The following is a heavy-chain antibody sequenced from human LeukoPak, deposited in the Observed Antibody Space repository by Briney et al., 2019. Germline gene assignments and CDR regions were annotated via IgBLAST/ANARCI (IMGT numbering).Heavy chain of an antibody. CDR3: AREAAAGTGVDY. D-gene: IGHD6-13*01. CDR1: GGSFSGYY. V-gene: IGHV4-34*01. CDR2: INHSGST. J-gene: IGHJ4*02. Sequence: SETLSLTCAVYGGSFSGYYWSWIRQPPGKGLEWIGEINHSGSTNYNPSLKSRVTISVDTSKNQFSLKLSSVTAADTAVYYCAREAAAGTGVDYWGQGTLVTVSS.